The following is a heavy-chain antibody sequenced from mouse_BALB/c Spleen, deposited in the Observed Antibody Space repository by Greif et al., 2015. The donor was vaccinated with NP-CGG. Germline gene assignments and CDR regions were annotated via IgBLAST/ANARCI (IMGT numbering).Heavy chain of an antibody. V-gene: IGHV1-7*01. Sequence: VQLQQSGAELAKPGASVKMFCKASGYTFTSYWMHWVKQRPGQGLGWIGYINPSTGYTEYNQKFKDKATLTADKSSSTAYMQLSSLTSEDSAVYYCASSYYYGSSYYAMDYWGQGTSVTVSS. J-gene: IGHJ4*01. D-gene: IGHD1-1*01. CDR2: INPSTGYT. CDR1: GYTFTSYW. CDR3: ASSYYYGSSYYAMDY.